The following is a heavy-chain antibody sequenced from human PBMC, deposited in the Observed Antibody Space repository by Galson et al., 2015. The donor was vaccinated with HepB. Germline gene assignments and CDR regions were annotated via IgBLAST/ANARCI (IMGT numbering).Heavy chain of an antibody. CDR2: IGYRVTYK. CDR3: ARDAREWSRDY. J-gene: IGHJ4*02. V-gene: IGHV3-21*01. Sequence: SLRLSCAASGFTFRTSGMTWVRQAPGKGLEWVAVIGYRVTYKHYAGSVKGRFAISRDNAKNSVYLQMNSLGVEDTAVYYLARDAREWSRDYGGPGTV. D-gene: IGHD3-3*01. CDR1: GFTFRTSG.